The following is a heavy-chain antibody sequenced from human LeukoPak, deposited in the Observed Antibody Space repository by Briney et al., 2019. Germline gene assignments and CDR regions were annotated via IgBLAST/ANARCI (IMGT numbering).Heavy chain of an antibody. V-gene: IGHV4-30-4*08. CDR2: IYYSGST. CDR1: GGSISSGDYY. D-gene: IGHD2-2*01. CDR3: ARERGDCSSTSCPIGAIAFDI. J-gene: IGHJ3*02. Sequence: SETLSLTSTVSGGSISSGDYYWSWIRQPPGKGLEWIGYIYYSGSTYYNPSLKSRVTISVDTSKNQFSLKLSSVTAADTAVYYCARERGDCSSTSCPIGAIAFDIWGQGTMVTVSS.